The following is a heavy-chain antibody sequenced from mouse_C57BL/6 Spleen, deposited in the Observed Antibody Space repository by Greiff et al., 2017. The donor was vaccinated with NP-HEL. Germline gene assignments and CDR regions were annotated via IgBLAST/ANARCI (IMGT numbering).Heavy chain of an antibody. CDR2: IWTGGGT. Sequence: VQRVESGPGLVAPSQSLSITCTVSGFSLTSYAISWVRQPPGKGLEWLGVIWTGGGTNYNSALKSRLSISKDNSKSQVFLKMNSLQTDDTARYYCARNRGIITTDAMDYWGQGTSVTVSS. J-gene: IGHJ4*01. CDR1: GFSLTSYA. V-gene: IGHV2-9-1*01. D-gene: IGHD1-1*01. CDR3: ARNRGIITTDAMDY.